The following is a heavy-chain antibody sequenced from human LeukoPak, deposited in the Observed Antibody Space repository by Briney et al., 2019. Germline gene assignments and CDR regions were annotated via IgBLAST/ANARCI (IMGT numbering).Heavy chain of an antibody. J-gene: IGHJ5*02. D-gene: IGHD1-14*01. CDR3: AKCRAGIPSFDP. Sequence: SETLSLTCTVSGYSISSGYYWGWIRQPPGKGLEWIGSIYHSGNTYYNPFLKSRVTISVDTSKNQFSLKLSSVTAADTAVYYCAKCRAGIPSFDPWGQGTLVTVSS. V-gene: IGHV4-38-2*02. CDR2: IYHSGNT. CDR1: GYSISSGYY.